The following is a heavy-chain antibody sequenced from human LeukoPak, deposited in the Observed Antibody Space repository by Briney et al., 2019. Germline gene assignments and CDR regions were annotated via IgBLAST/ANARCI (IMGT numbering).Heavy chain of an antibody. J-gene: IGHJ4*02. CDR2: INPNSGGT. Sequence: ASVKVSCKASGYTFTTYAMNWVRQAPGQGLEWMGWINPNSGGTNYAQKFQGRVTMTRDTSISTAYMELSRLRSDDTAVYYCARDEAAAGTLDYWGQGTLVTVSP. D-gene: IGHD6-13*01. V-gene: IGHV1-2*02. CDR3: ARDEAAAGTLDY. CDR1: GYTFTTYA.